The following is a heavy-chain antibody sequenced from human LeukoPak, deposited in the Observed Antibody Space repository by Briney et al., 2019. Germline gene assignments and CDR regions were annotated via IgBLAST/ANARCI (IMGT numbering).Heavy chain of an antibody. CDR1: GYTFTGYY. J-gene: IGHJ6*02. D-gene: IGHD1-26*01. CDR3: AREPGAREGYYYYGMDV. Sequence: GASVKVSCKASGYTFTGYYMHWVRQAPGQGLEWMGRIIPILGIANYAQKFQGRVTITADKSTSTAYMELSSLRSEDTAVYYCAREPGAREGYYYYGMDVWGQGTTVTVSS. CDR2: IIPILGIA. V-gene: IGHV1-69*04.